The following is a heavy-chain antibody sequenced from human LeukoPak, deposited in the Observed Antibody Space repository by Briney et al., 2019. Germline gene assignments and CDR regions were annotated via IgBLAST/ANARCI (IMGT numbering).Heavy chain of an antibody. J-gene: IGHJ1*01. V-gene: IGHV1-2*02. Sequence: ASVKVSCKASGYTFSGYYMHRVRQAPGQGLEWMGWINPNSGGTNYAQKFQGRVTMTRDTSISTAYTELSRLRSDDTAVYYRARGYSLSTTAAGTYFQHWGQGTLVTVSS. CDR3: ARGYSLSTTAAGTYFQH. CDR1: GYTFSGYY. D-gene: IGHD6-13*01. CDR2: INPNSGGT.